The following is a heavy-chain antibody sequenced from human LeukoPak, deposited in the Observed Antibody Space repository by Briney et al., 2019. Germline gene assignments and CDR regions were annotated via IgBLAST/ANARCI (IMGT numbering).Heavy chain of an antibody. CDR3: AKSGLGSAMVPVDY. CDR1: GFTFRSYA. D-gene: IGHD5-18*01. CDR2: ISGSGDTT. V-gene: IGHV3-23*01. J-gene: IGHJ4*02. Sequence: GGSLRLSCAASGFTFRSYAMTWVRQAPGKGLEWVSSISGSGDTTYYADSVKGRFTLSRDNSRNTLHLQMNSLRADDTAVYYCAKSGLGSAMVPVDYWGQGTLVTVSS.